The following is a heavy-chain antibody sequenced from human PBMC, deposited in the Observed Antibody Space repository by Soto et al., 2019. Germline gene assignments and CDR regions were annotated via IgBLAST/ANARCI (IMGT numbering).Heavy chain of an antibody. D-gene: IGHD1-1*01. V-gene: IGHV3-33*01. CDR2: IWYDGSQR. Sequence: PGGSLRLSCAASGFTFTSNGFHWVRQAPGKGLEWVAIIWYDGSQRYYADFLEGRFTISRDDSKNTLYLQMNSLRAEDTAVYYCARVWGQTGTIDYWGQGTLVTVSS. CDR3: ARVWGQTGTIDY. J-gene: IGHJ4*02. CDR1: GFTFTSNG.